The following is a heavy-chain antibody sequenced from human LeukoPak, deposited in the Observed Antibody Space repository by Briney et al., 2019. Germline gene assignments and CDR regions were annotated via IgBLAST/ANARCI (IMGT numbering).Heavy chain of an antibody. CDR2: LNPNRGGT. CDR1: GYTFTGYY. D-gene: IGHD3-9*01. J-gene: IGHJ6*02. V-gene: IGHV1-2*06. CDR3: ARDFDILTGRYYYYGMDV. Sequence: ASVKVYCKASGYTFTGYYIHWVRQAPGQGLEWMGRLNPNRGGTNYAQKFQGRVTMTRDTSISTAYMELSSLRSDDTAVYYCARDFDILTGRYYYYGMDVWGQGTTVTVSS.